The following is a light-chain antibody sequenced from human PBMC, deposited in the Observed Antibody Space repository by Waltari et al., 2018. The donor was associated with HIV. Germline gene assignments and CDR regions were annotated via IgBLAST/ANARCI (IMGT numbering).Light chain of an antibody. V-gene: IGKV4-1*01. Sequence: DIVMTQSPDSLAVSLGERATINCKSSQSILHSSINKNFLAWFQQKPGQPPKLLIVWASTRESGVPDRFSGSGSGTDFTLTISSLRPEGVAVYYCQQYYSSPFSFGPGTKVDIK. J-gene: IGKJ3*01. CDR2: WAS. CDR3: QQYYSSPFS. CDR1: QSILHSSINKNF.